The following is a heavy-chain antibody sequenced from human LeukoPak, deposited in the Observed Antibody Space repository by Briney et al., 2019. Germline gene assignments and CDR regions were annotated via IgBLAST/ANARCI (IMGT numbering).Heavy chain of an antibody. CDR1: RFTFSSYA. V-gene: IGHV3-23*01. Sequence: PGGSLRLSCAASRFTFSSYAMRCVRQAPGKGLEWVSAISGSGGSTYCADSVKGRFTISRDNSKNTLYLQMNSLRAEDTAVYYCAKVLESSRWLGFYYFDYWGEGTLVTVSS. J-gene: IGHJ4*02. CDR2: ISGSGGST. D-gene: IGHD6-19*01. CDR3: AKVLESSRWLGFYYFDY.